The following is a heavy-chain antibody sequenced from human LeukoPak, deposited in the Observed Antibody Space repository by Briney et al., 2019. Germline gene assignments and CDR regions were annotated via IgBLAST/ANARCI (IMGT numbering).Heavy chain of an antibody. V-gene: IGHV1-58*02. J-gene: IGHJ4*02. Sequence: SVKVSCNASGFTFTSSTMQWVRHPRGQRLELIGWIVVGSGNTKYAQKFQERVTITRDMSTSTAYMELSSLRSEDTAVYYCAADLTSVGATGRVFDYWGQGTLVTVSS. CDR3: AADLTSVGATGRVFDY. D-gene: IGHD1-26*01. CDR1: GFTFTSST. CDR2: IVVGSGNT.